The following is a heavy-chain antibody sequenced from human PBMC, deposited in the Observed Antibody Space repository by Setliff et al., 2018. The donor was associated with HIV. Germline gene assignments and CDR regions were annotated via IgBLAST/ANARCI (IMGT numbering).Heavy chain of an antibody. V-gene: IGHV4-39*01. CDR1: GGSMSSSSYY. CDR3: ARLGYVSGGFYKTPGPYYFDY. CDR2: IYYSGAT. J-gene: IGHJ4*02. Sequence: SETLSLTCTVSGGSMSSSSYYWGRIRQTPDKELEWIGIIYYSGATYYNPSLTSRVTISVDTSRNQFSLKLRSVTAADTAAYYCARLGYVSGGFYKTPGPYYFDYWGQGALVTVSS. D-gene: IGHD3-10*01.